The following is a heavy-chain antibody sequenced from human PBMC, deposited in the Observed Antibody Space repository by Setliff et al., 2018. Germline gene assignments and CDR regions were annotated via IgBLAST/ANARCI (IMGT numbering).Heavy chain of an antibody. D-gene: IGHD3-3*01. CDR1: GGSISSGSYY. CDR3: RFWSGYYKNDY. Sequence: SETLSLTCTVSGGSISSGSYYWSWIRHPAGKGLEWIGRVYTNGGSDYNPFLKSRVSISLDTSKNQFSLKLSSVTAADTAVYYCRFWSGYYKNDYWGQGTLVT. CDR2: VYTNGGS. J-gene: IGHJ4*02. V-gene: IGHV4-61*02.